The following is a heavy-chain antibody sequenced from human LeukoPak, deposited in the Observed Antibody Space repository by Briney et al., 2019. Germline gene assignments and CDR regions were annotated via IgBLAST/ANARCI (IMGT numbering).Heavy chain of an antibody. J-gene: IGHJ4*02. D-gene: IGHD2-15*01. CDR1: GYTFTSYG. Sequence: GASVKVSCKASGYTFTSYGISWVRQAPGQGLEWMGWISAYNGNTNYARKLQGRVTMTTDTSTSTAYMELRSLRSDDTAVYYCARGYCSGGSCYYFDYWGQGTLATVSS. V-gene: IGHV1-18*01. CDR3: ARGYCSGGSCYYFDY. CDR2: ISAYNGNT.